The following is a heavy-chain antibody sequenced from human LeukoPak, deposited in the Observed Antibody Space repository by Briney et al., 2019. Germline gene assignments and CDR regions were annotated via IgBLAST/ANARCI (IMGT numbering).Heavy chain of an antibody. V-gene: IGHV1-18*01. Sequence: ASVKVSCTASGYTFTSYGISWGRQAPGQGLEWMGWISVYNGNTNYAQKLQGRVTMTTDTSTSAAYMELRSLRSDDTAVYYCARDRGSGWFVYWGQGTQVTVSS. CDR1: GYTFTSYG. J-gene: IGHJ5*01. CDR2: ISVYNGNT. CDR3: ARDRGSGWFVY. D-gene: IGHD6-19*01.